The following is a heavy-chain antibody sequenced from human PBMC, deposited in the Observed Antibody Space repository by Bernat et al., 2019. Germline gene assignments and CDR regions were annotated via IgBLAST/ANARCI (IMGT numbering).Heavy chain of an antibody. CDR1: GFTFSSYS. D-gene: IGHD3-9*01. CDR3: AREGNDILTEWGMDV. Sequence: QVQLVESGGGVVQPGRSLRLSCAASGFTFSSYSMHWVRQAPGKGLEWVAVIWYDGSNKYYADSVKGRFTISRDNSKNTLYLQMNSLRAEDTAVYYCAREGNDILTEWGMDVWGQGTTVTVSS. CDR2: IWYDGSNK. J-gene: IGHJ6*02. V-gene: IGHV3-33*01.